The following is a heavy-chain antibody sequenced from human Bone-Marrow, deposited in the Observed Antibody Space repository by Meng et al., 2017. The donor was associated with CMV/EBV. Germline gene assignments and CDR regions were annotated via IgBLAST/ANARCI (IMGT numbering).Heavy chain of an antibody. CDR1: GYTFTSYG. CDR3: ARDPTTYGILPLWGYYYGMDV. CDR2: INPSGGST. J-gene: IGHJ6*02. D-gene: IGHD2-8*01. Sequence: ASVKVSCKASGYTFTSYGISWVRQAPGQGLEWMGIINPSGGSTSYAQKFQGRVTMTRDTSTSTVYMELSSLRSEDTAVYYCARDPTTYGILPLWGYYYGMDVWGQGTTVTVSS. V-gene: IGHV1-46*01.